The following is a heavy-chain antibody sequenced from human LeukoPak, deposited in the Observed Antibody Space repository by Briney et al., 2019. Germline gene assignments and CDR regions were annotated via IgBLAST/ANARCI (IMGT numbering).Heavy chain of an antibody. CDR3: ARNLLTTYYDFWSGYSWFDP. CDR2: ISAYNGNT. J-gene: IGHJ5*02. CDR1: GYTFTSYG. V-gene: IGHV1-18*01. D-gene: IGHD3-3*01. Sequence: GASVKVSCKASGYTFTSYGISWVRQASGQGVEWMGWISAYNGNTNYEQKFQGRVTMTTDTSTSTAYMELRSLRSDDTAVYYCARNLLTTYYDFWSGYSWFDPWGQGTLVTVSS.